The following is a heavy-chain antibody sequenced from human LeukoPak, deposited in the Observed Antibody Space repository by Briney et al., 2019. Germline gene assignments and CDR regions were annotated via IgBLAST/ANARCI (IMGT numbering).Heavy chain of an antibody. V-gene: IGHV4-34*01. Sequence: SETLSLTCAVYGGSFSGYYWSWIRQPPGKGLEWIGEINHSGSTNYNPSLKSRVTISVDTSKNQFSLKLSSVTAADTAVYYCARDNWGSVDYWGQGTLVTVSS. CDR2: INHSGST. CDR1: GGSFSGYY. CDR3: ARDNWGSVDY. D-gene: IGHD7-27*01. J-gene: IGHJ4*02.